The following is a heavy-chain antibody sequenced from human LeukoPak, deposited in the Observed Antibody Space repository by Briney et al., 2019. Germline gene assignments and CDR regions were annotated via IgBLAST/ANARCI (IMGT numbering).Heavy chain of an antibody. CDR3: ARDRGGSGSYYEVDY. Sequence: GGSLRLSCAASGFTFSSYSMNWVRQAPGKGLEWVSSISSSSSYIYYADSVKGRFTISRDNAKNSLYLQMNSLRAEDTAVYYCARDRGGSGSYYEVDYWGQETLVTVS. CDR2: ISSSSSYI. CDR1: GFTFSSYS. V-gene: IGHV3-21*01. J-gene: IGHJ4*02. D-gene: IGHD3-10*01.